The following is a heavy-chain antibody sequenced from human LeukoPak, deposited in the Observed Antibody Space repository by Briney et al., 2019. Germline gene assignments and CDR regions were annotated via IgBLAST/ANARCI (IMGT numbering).Heavy chain of an antibody. D-gene: IGHD3-22*01. J-gene: IGHJ4*02. CDR3: AREYYYDSRGYYHIDY. CDR2: IDWDDDK. V-gene: IGHV2-70*04. CDR1: GFSLSTSGMR. Sequence: SGPALVKPTQNLTLTCTFSGFSLSTSGMRVSWIRQPPGKALEWLARIDWDDDKFYSTSLKTRLTISKDTSKNQVVLTMTNMDPVDTATYYCAREYYYDSRGYYHIDYWGQGTLVTVSS.